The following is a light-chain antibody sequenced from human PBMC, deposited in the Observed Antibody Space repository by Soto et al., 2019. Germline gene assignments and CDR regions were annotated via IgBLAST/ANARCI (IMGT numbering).Light chain of an antibody. V-gene: IGKV3-11*01. Sequence: EIVLTQSPATLSSFPGDRVTLSCRASQYINTRLAWYQHRPGQAPRLLIYQTSLRAAGIPARFSASGSGTDFTLTIRDVQTEDFAIYYCHQRKSWPRTFGQGTKVDIK. J-gene: IGKJ1*01. CDR2: QTS. CDR3: HQRKSWPRT. CDR1: QYINTR.